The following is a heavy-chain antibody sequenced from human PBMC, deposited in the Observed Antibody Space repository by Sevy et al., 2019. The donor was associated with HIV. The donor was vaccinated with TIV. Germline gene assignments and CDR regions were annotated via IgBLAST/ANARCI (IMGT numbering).Heavy chain of an antibody. V-gene: IGHV3-7*03. J-gene: IGHJ4*02. D-gene: IGHD3-16*02. CDR2: IKQDGSEK. Sequence: GESLKISCAASGFTFSNYWMTWVRQAPGKGLEWVAHIKQDGSEKHYVDSVKGRFTISRDNSKNSVYLQMNSLRAEDTAVYFCAREGYYDHIWGSYRYFNDYWGQGTLVTVSS. CDR3: AREGYYDHIWGSYRYFNDY. CDR1: GFTFSNYW.